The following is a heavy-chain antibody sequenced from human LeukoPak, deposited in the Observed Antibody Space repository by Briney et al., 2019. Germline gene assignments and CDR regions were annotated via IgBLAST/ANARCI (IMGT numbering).Heavy chain of an antibody. D-gene: IGHD3-10*01. CDR1: GFTFDDYA. J-gene: IGHJ4*02. Sequence: SLRLSCAASGFTFDDYAMHGVRQAPGKGLEWVSGISWNSGSIGYADSVKGRFTISRDNAKNSLYLQMNSLRAEDTALYYCAKALYWHGSGSSYAIDYWGQGTLVTVSS. V-gene: IGHV3-9*01. CDR3: AKALYWHGSGSSYAIDY. CDR2: ISWNSGSI.